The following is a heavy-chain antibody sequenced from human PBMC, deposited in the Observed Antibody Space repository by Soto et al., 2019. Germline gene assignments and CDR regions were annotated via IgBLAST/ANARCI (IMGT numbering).Heavy chain of an antibody. J-gene: IGHJ4*02. V-gene: IGHV4-34*01. D-gene: IGHD2-8*02. CDR2: INHSGST. CDR1: GGSFSGYY. Sequence: QVQLQQWGAGLLKPSETLSLTCAVYGGSFSGYYWTWIRQPPGTGLEWIGEINHSGSTNYNPSLKSRAAISVDTSKNQFSLKLTSVTAADPAVYYCARDKITGPFDYWGQGTLVTVSP. CDR3: ARDKITGPFDY.